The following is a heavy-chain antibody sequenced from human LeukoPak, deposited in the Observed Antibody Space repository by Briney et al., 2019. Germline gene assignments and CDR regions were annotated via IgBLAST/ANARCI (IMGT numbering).Heavy chain of an antibody. V-gene: IGHV4-59*01. CDR3: ARGGGIRSAFDI. J-gene: IGHJ3*02. CDR1: GGSISSYY. Sequence: SETLSLTCTASGGSISSYYWSWIRQPPGKGPEWIGYIYYSGSTNYNPSLKSRVTISVDTSKNQFSLKLSSVNAADTAVYYCARGGGIRSAFDIWGQGTMVTVSS. D-gene: IGHD3-3*02. CDR2: IYYSGST.